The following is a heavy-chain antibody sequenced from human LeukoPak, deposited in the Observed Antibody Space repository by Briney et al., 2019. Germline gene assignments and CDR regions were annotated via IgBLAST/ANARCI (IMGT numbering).Heavy chain of an antibody. CDR3: VGAGYYFDY. CDR2: IEEDGSEQ. CDR1: GFTFNRYW. Sequence: PGGSLRLSCAASGFTFNRYWMNWVRQAPGKGLEWVANIEEDGSEQNYVDSVKGRFTISRDNAKNSLFLQMNSLRAEDTAVYYCVGAGYYFDYWGQGTLVTVSS. J-gene: IGHJ4*02. V-gene: IGHV3-7*01. D-gene: IGHD3-10*01.